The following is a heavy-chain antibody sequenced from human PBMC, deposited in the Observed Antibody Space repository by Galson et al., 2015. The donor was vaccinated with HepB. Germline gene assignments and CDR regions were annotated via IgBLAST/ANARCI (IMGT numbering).Heavy chain of an antibody. D-gene: IGHD6-19*01. CDR3: ARVSVAGDYFDY. V-gene: IGHV4-59*01. CDR1: GGSISSYY. CDR2: IYYSGST. J-gene: IGHJ4*02. Sequence: SETLSLTCTVSGGSISSYYWSWIRQPPGKGLEWLGYIYYSGSTNYNPSLKSRVTISVDTSKNQFSLKLSSVTAADTAVYYCARVSVAGDYFDYWGQGTLVTVSS.